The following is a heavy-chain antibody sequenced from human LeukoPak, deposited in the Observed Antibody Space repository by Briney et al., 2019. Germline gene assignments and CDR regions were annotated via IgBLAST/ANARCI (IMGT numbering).Heavy chain of an antibody. J-gene: IGHJ3*02. D-gene: IGHD3-10*01. Sequence: SETLSLTCAVSGYSISSGYYWGWIRQPPGKGLEWIGSIYHSGSTYYNPSLKSRVTISVDTSKNQFSLKLSSVTAADTAVYYCARQLYYGSGSYLYAFDIWGQGTMVTVSS. CDR2: IYHSGST. CDR3: ARQLYYGSGSYLYAFDI. V-gene: IGHV4-38-2*01. CDR1: GYSISSGYY.